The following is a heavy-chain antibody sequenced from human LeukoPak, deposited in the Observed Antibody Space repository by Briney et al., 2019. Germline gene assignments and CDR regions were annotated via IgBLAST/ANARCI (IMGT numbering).Heavy chain of an antibody. CDR1: GFTFSSYS. CDR3: AREGYGDYDRSY. CDR2: ISSSSSYI. J-gene: IGHJ4*02. D-gene: IGHD4-17*01. V-gene: IGHV3-21*01. Sequence: KPGGSLRLSCAASGFTFSSYSMNWVRQAPGKGLEWVSSISSSSSYIYYADSVKGRFTISRDNAENSLYLQMNSLRAEDTAVYYCAREGYGDYDRSYWGQGTLVTVSS.